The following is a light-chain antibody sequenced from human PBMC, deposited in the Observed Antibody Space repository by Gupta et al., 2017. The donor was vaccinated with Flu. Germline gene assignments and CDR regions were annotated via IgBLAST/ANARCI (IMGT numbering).Light chain of an antibody. J-gene: IGKJ5*01. Sequence: DIQMTQSPSSLSASVGDRITITCQASQDITNFLNWYQQKPGKVPKLLIYDASNLEAGVPSRFSGRGSGTHFTFTISSLQTEDTATYYCQQYDNLPITFGQGTRLEIK. CDR3: QQYDNLPIT. CDR2: DAS. V-gene: IGKV1-33*01. CDR1: QDITNF.